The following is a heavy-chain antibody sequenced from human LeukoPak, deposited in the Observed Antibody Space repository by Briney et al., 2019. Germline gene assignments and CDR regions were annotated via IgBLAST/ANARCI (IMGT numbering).Heavy chain of an antibody. CDR1: GASISSNSYY. CDR3: ARGGVEYYFDY. CDR2: IYFSGST. D-gene: IGHD3-16*01. J-gene: IGHJ4*02. Sequence: SETLSLTCTVSGASISSNSYYWGWIRQPPGKGLEWIGSIYFSGSTYYNPSLKSRVTISIDTSKNQFSLKLSSVTAADTAVYYCARGGVEYYFDYWGQETLVTVSS. V-gene: IGHV4-39*07.